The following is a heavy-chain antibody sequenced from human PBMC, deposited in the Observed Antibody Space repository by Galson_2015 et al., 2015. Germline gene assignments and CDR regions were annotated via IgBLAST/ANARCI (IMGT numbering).Heavy chain of an antibody. Sequence: SLRLSCAASGFTFSSYAMHWVRQAPGKGLEWVAVISYDGSNKYYADSVKGRFTISRDNSKNTLYLQMNSLRAGDTAVYYCARAGRVAGSADAFDIWGQGTMVTVSS. V-gene: IGHV3-30-3*01. CDR2: ISYDGSNK. CDR1: GFTFSSYA. J-gene: IGHJ3*02. D-gene: IGHD6-19*01. CDR3: ARAGRVAGSADAFDI.